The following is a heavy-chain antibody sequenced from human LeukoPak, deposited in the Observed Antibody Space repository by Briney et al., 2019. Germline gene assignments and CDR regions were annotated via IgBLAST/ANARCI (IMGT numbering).Heavy chain of an antibody. Sequence: ASVKVSCKASGYTLTSYGISWVRQAPGQGLEWMGWISAYNGNTNYAQKFQGRVTMTEDTSTDTAYMELSSLRSEDTAVYYCATGTYSGSFFDYWGQGTLVTVSS. J-gene: IGHJ4*02. CDR2: ISAYNGNT. D-gene: IGHD1-26*01. CDR1: GYTLTSYG. CDR3: ATGTYSGSFFDY. V-gene: IGHV1-18*01.